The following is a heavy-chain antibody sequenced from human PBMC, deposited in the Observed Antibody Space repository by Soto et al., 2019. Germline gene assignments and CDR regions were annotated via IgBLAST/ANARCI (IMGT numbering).Heavy chain of an antibody. J-gene: IGHJ6*02. V-gene: IGHV3-30*18. CDR2: ISYDGSNK. D-gene: IGHD2-2*01. Sequence: WGALRLSCATPGFTFSSYGMHWVRPAPGKGLEWGGVISYDGSNKYYADSVKGRFTISRDNSKNTLYLQMNSLRAEDTAVYYCAKDQWDIVVVPAAPEIPYYYGMDVWGQGTTVTVSS. CDR3: AKDQWDIVVVPAAPEIPYYYGMDV. CDR1: GFTFSSYG.